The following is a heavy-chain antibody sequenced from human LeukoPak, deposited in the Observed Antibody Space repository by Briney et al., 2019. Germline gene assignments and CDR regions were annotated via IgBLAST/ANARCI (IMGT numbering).Heavy chain of an antibody. D-gene: IGHD2-8*01. V-gene: IGHV3-21*01. CDR3: ARGGDCTNGVCYKVNDY. J-gene: IGHJ4*02. CDR1: GFTFSSYS. CDR2: ISSSGTYI. Sequence: PGGSLRLSCAASGFTFSSYSMNWVRQAPGKGLEWVSSISSSGTYIYYADSVKGRFTISRDNAKNSLYLQMNSLRAEDTAVYYCARGGDCTNGVCYKVNDYWGQGTLVTVSS.